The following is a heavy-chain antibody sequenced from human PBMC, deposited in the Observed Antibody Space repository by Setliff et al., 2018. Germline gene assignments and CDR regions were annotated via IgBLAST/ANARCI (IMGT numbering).Heavy chain of an antibody. V-gene: IGHV4-30-4*08. CDR2: IYHSGSA. Sequence: PLETLSLTCTVSGDSISSGDCFWSWIRQPPGKGLEWIAYIYHSGSAYYNPSLKSRVTMSVDTSKNQFSLHLTSVTAADTAVYYCAREVGTSTSSDAFDVWGQGMMVTVSS. D-gene: IGHD1-26*01. CDR3: AREVGTSTSSDAFDV. J-gene: IGHJ3*01. CDR1: GDSISSGDCF.